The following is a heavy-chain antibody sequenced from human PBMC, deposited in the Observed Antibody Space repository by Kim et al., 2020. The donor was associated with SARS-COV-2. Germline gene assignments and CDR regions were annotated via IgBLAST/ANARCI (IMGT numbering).Heavy chain of an antibody. CDR2: INHSGST. V-gene: IGHV4-34*01. J-gene: IGHJ4*02. CDR3: AGSRAMVAGKYYFDY. D-gene: IGHD5-18*01. Sequence: SETLSLTCAVYGGSFSGYYWSWIRQPPGKGLEWIGEINHSGSTNYNPSLKSRVTISVDTSKNQFSLKLSSVTAADTAVYYCAGSRAMVAGKYYFDYWGQGTLVTVSS. CDR1: GGSFSGYY.